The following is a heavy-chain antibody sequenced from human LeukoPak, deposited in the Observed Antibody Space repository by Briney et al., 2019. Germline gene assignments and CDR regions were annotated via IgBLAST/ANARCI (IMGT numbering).Heavy chain of an antibody. J-gene: IGHJ5*02. CDR2: IFYSGSA. D-gene: IGHD3-16*01. V-gene: IGHV4-31*03. Sequence: SETLSLTCTVSGGSISSGDYYWHWIRQHPEKSLEWIGYIFYSGSAYYNPSLKSRVTISVDTSKNQFSLKLSSVTAADTAVYYCAREGEANWFDPWAQGTLVTVAS. CDR3: AREGEANWFDP. CDR1: GGSISSGDYY.